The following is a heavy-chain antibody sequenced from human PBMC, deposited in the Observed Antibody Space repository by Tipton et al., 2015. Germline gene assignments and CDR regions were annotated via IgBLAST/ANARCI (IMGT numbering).Heavy chain of an antibody. J-gene: IGHJ3*02. Sequence: LRLSCTVTRDSVTSYHLNWIRQPAGKGLEWIGRIYITGSTNYNPSLESRVTMSVDTSMTQFSLNLTSVTAADTGIYYCAKDRSTYASLWFDSFDIWGQGTTVTVSS. CDR2: IYITGST. CDR3: AKDRSTYASLWFDSFDI. V-gene: IGHV4-4*07. CDR1: RDSVTSYH. D-gene: IGHD2-2*01.